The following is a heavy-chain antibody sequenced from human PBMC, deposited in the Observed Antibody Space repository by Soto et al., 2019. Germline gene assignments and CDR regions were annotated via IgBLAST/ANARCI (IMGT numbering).Heavy chain of an antibody. Sequence: QVQLQESGPGLVKPSQTLSLTCTVSGGSISTGGYYWNWIRQHPGKGLEWIGYFYYSGSTYYNPSLKSRGTISVNTSKNQFALKLSSVTAADTAVYYCARSVFPWGQGTLVTVSS. CDR1: GGSISTGGYY. V-gene: IGHV4-31*03. CDR3: ARSVFP. J-gene: IGHJ5*02. CDR2: FYYSGST.